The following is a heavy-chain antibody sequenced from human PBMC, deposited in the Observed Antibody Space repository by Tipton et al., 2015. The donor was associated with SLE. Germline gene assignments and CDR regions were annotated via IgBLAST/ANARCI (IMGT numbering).Heavy chain of an antibody. J-gene: IGHJ4*02. V-gene: IGHV4-31*03. CDR2: IFFSGST. CDR3: ARGPQDYYETSGYYHLFDY. D-gene: IGHD3-22*01. Sequence: TLSLTCNVSGASISSGGYYWSWIRQHPGKGLEWIGYIFFSGSTYYNPPLKSRLHISLDKSKNQFSLKLSSVTAADTAVYYCARGPQDYYETSGYYHLFDYWGQGALVTVSS. CDR1: GASISSGGYY.